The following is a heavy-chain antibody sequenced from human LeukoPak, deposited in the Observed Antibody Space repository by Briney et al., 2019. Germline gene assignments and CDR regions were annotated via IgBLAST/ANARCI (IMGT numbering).Heavy chain of an antibody. D-gene: IGHD1-26*01. CDR3: ARRDGGAPYY. CDR1: GYTFTRYD. Sequence: GASVKVSCKASGYTFTRYDINWVRQATGQGLEWMGWMNPKSGNTGHAQKFQGRVTMTRNTSISTAYMELSSLRSEDTAVYYCARRDGGAPYYWGQGTLVTVSS. V-gene: IGHV1-8*01. CDR2: MNPKSGNT. J-gene: IGHJ4*02.